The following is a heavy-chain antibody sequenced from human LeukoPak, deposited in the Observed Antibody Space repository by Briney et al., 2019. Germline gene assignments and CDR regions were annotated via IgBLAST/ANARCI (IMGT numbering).Heavy chain of an antibody. Sequence: GGSLRLSCGASGYPFRSYAMSWVRQAPGKGLEWVSAFSGSGGSTYYADSVKGRFTISRDNSKNTLYLQMNSLRAEDTAVYYCAGSPSLTFGGVIVITGYYWGQGTLVTVSS. CDR2: FSGSGGST. D-gene: IGHD3-16*02. J-gene: IGHJ4*02. CDR1: GYPFRSYA. CDR3: AGSPSLTFGGVIVITGYY. V-gene: IGHV3-23*01.